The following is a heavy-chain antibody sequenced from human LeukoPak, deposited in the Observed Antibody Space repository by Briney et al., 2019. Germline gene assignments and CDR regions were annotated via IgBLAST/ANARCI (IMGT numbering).Heavy chain of an antibody. Sequence: TGGSLRLSCAASGFTFSNAWMSWVRQAPGKGLEWVGRIKSKTDGGTTDYAAPVKGRFTISRDDSKNTLYLQMNSLKTEDTAVYYCTTHLQQLVFYDYWGQGTLVTVSS. D-gene: IGHD6-13*01. CDR3: TTHLQQLVFYDY. J-gene: IGHJ4*02. V-gene: IGHV3-15*01. CDR2: IKSKTDGGTT. CDR1: GFTFSNAW.